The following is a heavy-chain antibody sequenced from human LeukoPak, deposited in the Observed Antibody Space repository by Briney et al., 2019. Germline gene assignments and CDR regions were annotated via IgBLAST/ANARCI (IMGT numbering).Heavy chain of an antibody. CDR2: IYTSGST. D-gene: IGHD3-22*01. CDR1: GGSISSGGYS. J-gene: IGHJ4*02. Sequence: SETLSLTCAVSGGSISSGGYSWSWIRQPAGKGLEWIGRIYTSGSTNYNPSLKSRVTMSVDTSKNQFSLKLSSVTAADTAVYYCARDPEEYYDSSGYYYAWSQGTLVTVSS. V-gene: IGHV4-61*02. CDR3: ARDPEEYYDSSGYYYA.